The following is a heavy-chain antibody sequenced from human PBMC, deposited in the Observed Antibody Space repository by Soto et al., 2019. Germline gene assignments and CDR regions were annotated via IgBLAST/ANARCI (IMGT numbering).Heavy chain of an antibody. J-gene: IGHJ6*02. CDR2: INPNSGGT. D-gene: IGHD3-3*01. Sequence: ASVTVSCKASGYTLTGYYMHWVRQAPGQGLEWMGWINPNSGGTNYAQKFQGWVTMTRDTSISTAYMELSRLRSDDTAVYYCARGPGYDFWSGYFAGYYYGMDVWGQGTTVTVSS. CDR3: ARGPGYDFWSGYFAGYYYGMDV. V-gene: IGHV1-2*04. CDR1: GYTLTGYY.